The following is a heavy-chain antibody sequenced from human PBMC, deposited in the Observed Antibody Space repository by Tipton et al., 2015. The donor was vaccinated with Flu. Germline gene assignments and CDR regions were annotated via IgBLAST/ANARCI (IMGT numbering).Heavy chain of an antibody. CDR2: IYTSGST. J-gene: IGHJ3*02. D-gene: IGHD3-22*01. CDR1: GGSISSGSYY. Sequence: TLPLTCTVSGGSISSGSYYWSWIRQPAGKGLEWIGRIYTSGSTNYNPSLKSRVTISVDTSKNQFSLKLSSVTAADTAVYYCARGVIYYDSSGPITDAFDIWGQGTMVTVSS. CDR3: ARGVIYYDSSGPITDAFDI. V-gene: IGHV4-61*02.